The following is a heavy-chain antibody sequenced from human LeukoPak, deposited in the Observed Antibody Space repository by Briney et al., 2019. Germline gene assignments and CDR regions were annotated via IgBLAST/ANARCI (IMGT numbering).Heavy chain of an antibody. J-gene: IGHJ4*02. V-gene: IGHV3-30*18. CDR1: GFTFSSYG. D-gene: IGHD3-10*01. CDR3: AKDRKVRGVFGPYFDY. CDR2: ISYDGSNK. Sequence: GGSLRLSCAASGFTFSSYGMHWVRQAPGKGLEWVAVISYDGSNKYYADSVKGRFTISRDNSKNTLYLQMNSLRAEDTAVYYCAKDRKVRGVFGPYFDYWGQGTLVTVSS.